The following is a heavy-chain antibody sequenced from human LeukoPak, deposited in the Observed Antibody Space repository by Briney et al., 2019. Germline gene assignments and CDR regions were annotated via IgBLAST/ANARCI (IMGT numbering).Heavy chain of an antibody. CDR2: ISYDGSNK. D-gene: IGHD3-10*01. V-gene: IGHV3-30*18. J-gene: IGHJ4*02. Sequence: QPGGSLRLSCAASGFTFSSYGTHWVRQAPGKGLEWVAVISYDGSNKYYADSVKGRFTISRDNSKNTLYLQMNSLRAEDTAVYYCAKGLNYYGSAPAFDYWGQGTLVTVSS. CDR1: GFTFSSYG. CDR3: AKGLNYYGSAPAFDY.